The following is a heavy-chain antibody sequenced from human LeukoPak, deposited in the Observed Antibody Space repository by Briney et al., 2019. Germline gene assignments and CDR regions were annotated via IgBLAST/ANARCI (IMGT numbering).Heavy chain of an antibody. V-gene: IGHV3-30*18. D-gene: IGHD3-10*01. CDR2: ISYDGRTK. Sequence: PGGSLRLSCGDSTFNFSDYGMHWVRQAPGKGLEWLALISYDGRTKFYADSLKGRFTISRDISKNTLYLQMNSLRAEDTAVYYCAKDTYYYYGSGTAFDYWGQGTLVTVSS. CDR1: TFNFSDYG. J-gene: IGHJ4*02. CDR3: AKDTYYYYGSGTAFDY.